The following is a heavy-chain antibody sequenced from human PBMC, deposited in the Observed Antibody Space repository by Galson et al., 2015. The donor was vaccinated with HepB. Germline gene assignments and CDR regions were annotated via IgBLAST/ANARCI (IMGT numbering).Heavy chain of an antibody. Sequence: SVKVSCKASGYTFTGYYMHWVRQAPGQGLEWMGWINPNTGGTNYAQNFQGRVTMTRDTSISTAYMELNRLRSDDTAVYYCASGPRESNGLRFDYWGQGTLVSVSS. D-gene: IGHD3-22*01. CDR2: INPNTGGT. CDR1: GYTFTGYY. V-gene: IGHV1-2*02. CDR3: ASGPRESNGLRFDY. J-gene: IGHJ4*02.